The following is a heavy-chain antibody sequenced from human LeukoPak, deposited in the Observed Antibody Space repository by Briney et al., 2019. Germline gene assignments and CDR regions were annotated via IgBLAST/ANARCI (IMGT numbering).Heavy chain of an antibody. CDR3: ASRRKSTMIVVRTFYYYYYMDV. V-gene: IGHV3-23*01. D-gene: IGHD3-22*01. J-gene: IGHJ6*03. CDR1: GFTFSNAW. CDR2: ISGSGGST. Sequence: GGSLRLSCAASGFTFSNAWMSWVRQAPGKGLEWVSAISGSGGSTYYADSVKGRFTISRDNSKNTLYLQMNSLRAEDTAVYYCASRRKSTMIVVRTFYYYYYMDVWGKGTTVTISS.